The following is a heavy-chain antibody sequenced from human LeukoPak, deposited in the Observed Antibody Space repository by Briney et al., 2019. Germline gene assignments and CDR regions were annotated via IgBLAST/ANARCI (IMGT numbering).Heavy chain of an antibody. CDR3: AREDRRNWNPKYP. CDR1: GGTFSSYA. CDR2: IIPIFGIA. J-gene: IGHJ5*02. V-gene: IGHV1-69*04. Sequence: SVKVSCKASGGTFSSYAISWVRQAPGQGLEWMGRIIPIFGIANYAQKFQGRVTITADKSTSAAYMELSSLRSEDTAVYYCAREDRRNWNPKYPWGQGTLVTVSS. D-gene: IGHD1-1*01.